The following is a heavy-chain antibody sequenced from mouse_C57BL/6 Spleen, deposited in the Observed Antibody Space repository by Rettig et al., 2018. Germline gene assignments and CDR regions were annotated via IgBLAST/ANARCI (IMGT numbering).Heavy chain of an antibody. D-gene: IGHD1-1*01. CDR2: ISYDGSN. CDR3: ARDFDYGSSYGDN. J-gene: IGHJ2*01. Sequence: DVQLQESGSGLVKPSQSLSLTCSVTGYSITSGYYWNWIRQFPGDKLEWMGYISYDGSNNYNPSLKNRISITRDTSKNQFFLKLNSVTTEDTATYYCARDFDYGSSYGDNWGQGTTLTVSS. V-gene: IGHV3-6*01. CDR1: GYSITSGYY.